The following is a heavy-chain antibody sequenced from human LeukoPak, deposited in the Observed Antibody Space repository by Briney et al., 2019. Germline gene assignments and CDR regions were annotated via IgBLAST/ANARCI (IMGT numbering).Heavy chain of an antibody. V-gene: IGHV4-39*07. CDR2: IYYSGST. D-gene: IGHD6-6*01. CDR1: GGSISSSSYY. Sequence: KASETLSLTCTVSGGSISSSSYYWGWIRQPPGKGLEWIGSIYYSGSTYYNTSLKSRVSISVDKSKNQFSLKLSSVTAADTAVYYCARGSYSSSPIDYWGQGTLVTVSS. J-gene: IGHJ4*02. CDR3: ARGSYSSSPIDY.